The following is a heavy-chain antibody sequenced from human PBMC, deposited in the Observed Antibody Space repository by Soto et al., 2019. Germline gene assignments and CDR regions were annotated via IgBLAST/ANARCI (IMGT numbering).Heavy chain of an antibody. CDR2: IIPIFGTA. CDR3: ACLGDYYDSSGYQPIGHDAFDI. J-gene: IGHJ3*02. Sequence: ASVKVSCKASGGTFSSYAISWVRQAPGQGLEWMGGIIPIFGTANYAQKFQGRVTITADESTSTAYMELSSLRSEDTAVYYCACLGDYYDSSGYQPIGHDAFDIWGQGTMVTVSS. V-gene: IGHV1-69*13. CDR1: GGTFSSYA. D-gene: IGHD3-22*01.